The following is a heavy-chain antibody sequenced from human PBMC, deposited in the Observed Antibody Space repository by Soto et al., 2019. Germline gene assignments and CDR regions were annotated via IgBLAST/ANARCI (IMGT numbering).Heavy chain of an antibody. CDR1: GGSISSGDYY. CDR3: ARVAASGYYYDY. D-gene: IGHD3-22*01. J-gene: IGHJ4*02. V-gene: IGHV4-30-4*01. CDR2: IYYSGST. Sequence: SETLSLTCTVSGGSISSGDYYWSWIRQPPGKGLEWIGYIYYSGSTYYNPSLKSRVTISVDTSKNQFSLKPSSVTAADTAVCYCARVAASGYYYDYWGQGTLVTVSS.